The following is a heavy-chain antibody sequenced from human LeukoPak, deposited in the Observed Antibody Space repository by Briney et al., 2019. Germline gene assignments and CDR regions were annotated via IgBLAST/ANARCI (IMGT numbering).Heavy chain of an antibody. J-gene: IGHJ4*02. D-gene: IGHD3-9*01. Sequence: ASVKVSCKVSGYTLTELSMHWVRQAPGKGLEWMGGFDPEDGETIYAQKFQGRVTMTEDTSTDTAYMELSSLRSEDTAVYYCATGGHRGEPSSYYDISTRYYDDGEDFDCWGQGTLVTVAS. CDR1: GYTLTELS. CDR3: ATGGHRGEPSSYYDISTRYYDDGEDFDC. V-gene: IGHV1-24*01. CDR2: FDPEDGET.